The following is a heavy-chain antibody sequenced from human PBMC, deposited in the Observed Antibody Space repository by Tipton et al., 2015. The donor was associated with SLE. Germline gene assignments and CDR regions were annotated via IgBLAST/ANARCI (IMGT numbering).Heavy chain of an antibody. CDR1: GYPFSSYG. CDR2: ISAYDGKT. V-gene: IGHV1-18*01. Sequence: QLVQSGAEVKKPGASVKVSCKASGYPFSSYGLSWVRQAPGQGLEWMGWISAYDGKTNYGQKFKGRVTMTTDTSTRTAYMELRSLRSDDTAVYYCARALGEAYYYYYMDVWGKGTTVTVSS. J-gene: IGHJ6*03. CDR3: ARALGEAYYYYYMDV.